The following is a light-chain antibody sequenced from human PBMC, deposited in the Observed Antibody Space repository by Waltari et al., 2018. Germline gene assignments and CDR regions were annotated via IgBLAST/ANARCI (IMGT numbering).Light chain of an antibody. J-gene: IGLJ3*02. CDR1: SSNIGGNS. V-gene: IGLV1-44*01. CDR3: AAWDASLFGPWV. Sequence: SVLTQPPSASGTPGQRVTISCSGISSNIGGNSVNWYQHLPGTAPKLLIYATTRQPSGVPDRFSASMSGTAASLAISGIQSEDEADYYCAAWDASLFGPWVFGGGTRLTVL. CDR2: ATT.